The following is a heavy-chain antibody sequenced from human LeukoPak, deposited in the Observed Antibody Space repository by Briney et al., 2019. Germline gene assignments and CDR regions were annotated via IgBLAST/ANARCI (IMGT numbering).Heavy chain of an antibody. D-gene: IGHD3-3*01. V-gene: IGHV3-49*04. Sequence: GGSLRLSCTASGFTFGDYAMSWVRQAPGKGLEWVGFIRSKAYGGTTEYAASVKGRFTISRDDSKSIAYLQMNSLKTEDTAVYYCTREGGYDFWSGYPPLHYYYYMDVWGKGTTVTVSS. CDR2: IRSKAYGGTT. J-gene: IGHJ6*03. CDR1: GFTFGDYA. CDR3: TREGGYDFWSGYPPLHYYYYMDV.